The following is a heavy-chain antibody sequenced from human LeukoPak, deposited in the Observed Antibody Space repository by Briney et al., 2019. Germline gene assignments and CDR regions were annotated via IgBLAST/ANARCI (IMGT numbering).Heavy chain of an antibody. CDR1: GGSISSSSYY. CDR3: PSPSPPRLGWFDP. D-gene: IGHD1-1*01. Sequence: SETLSLTCTVSGGSISSSSYYWGWIRQPPGKGLEWIGSIYYSGSTYYSPSLKSRVTISVDTSKNQFSLKLSSVTAADTALYYWPSPSPPRLGWFDPWGQGTLVTFSS. V-gene: IGHV4-39*01. J-gene: IGHJ5*02. CDR2: IYYSGST.